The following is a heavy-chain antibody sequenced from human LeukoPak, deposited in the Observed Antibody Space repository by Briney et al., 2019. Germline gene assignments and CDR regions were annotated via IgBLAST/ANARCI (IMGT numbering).Heavy chain of an antibody. V-gene: IGHV3-53*01. Sequence: GGSLRLSCAASGFTVTSNYMTWVRQAPGKGLEWVSIIYDNGDTYYADSVKGRFTVTRDSSKNTVSLEMNSLGVDDTAVYYCVSHSDPLTGYSFDYWGQGTLVTVPS. CDR1: GFTVTSNY. J-gene: IGHJ4*02. CDR2: IYDNGDT. CDR3: VSHSDPLTGYSFDY. D-gene: IGHD3-9*01.